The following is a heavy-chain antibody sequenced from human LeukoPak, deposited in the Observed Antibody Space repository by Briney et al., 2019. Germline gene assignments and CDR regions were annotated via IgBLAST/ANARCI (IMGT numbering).Heavy chain of an antibody. Sequence: PGGSLRLSCAASGFTFSSYWMHWVRQAPGKGLAWVSRINNDGSSTSYADSVKGRFTISRDNAKNTLYLQMNSLRAEDTAVYYCARARAGTGSDYWGQGTLVTVSS. V-gene: IGHV3-74*01. D-gene: IGHD6-13*01. CDR2: INNDGSST. CDR1: GFTFSSYW. J-gene: IGHJ4*02. CDR3: ARARAGTGSDY.